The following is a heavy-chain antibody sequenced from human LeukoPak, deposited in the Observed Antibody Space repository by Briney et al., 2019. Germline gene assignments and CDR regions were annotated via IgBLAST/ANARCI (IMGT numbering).Heavy chain of an antibody. CDR2: ISSSSSCI. D-gene: IGHD4-17*01. V-gene: IGHV3-21*01. Sequence: GGSLRLSCAASGFTFSSYSMNWVRQAPGKGLEWVSSISSSSSCIYYADSVKGRFTISRDNSKNTLYLQMNSLRAEDTAVYYCARDRKTALYGDYVSDYWGQGTLVTVSS. J-gene: IGHJ4*02. CDR1: GFTFSSYS. CDR3: ARDRKTALYGDYVSDY.